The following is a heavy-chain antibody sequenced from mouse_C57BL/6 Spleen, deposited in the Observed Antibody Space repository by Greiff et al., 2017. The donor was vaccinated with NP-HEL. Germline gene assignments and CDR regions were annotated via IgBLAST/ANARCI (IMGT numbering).Heavy chain of an antibody. D-gene: IGHD2-2*01. J-gene: IGHJ3*01. CDR1: GYTFTDYN. Sequence: EVKLQESGPELVKPGASVKMSCKASGYTFTDYNMHWVKQSHGKSLEWIGYINPNNGGTSYNQKFKGKATLTVNKSSSTAYMELRSLTSEDSAVYYCARSGLLWLRRGFAYWGQGTLVTVSA. CDR3: ARSGLLWLRRGFAY. V-gene: IGHV1-22*01. CDR2: INPNNGGT.